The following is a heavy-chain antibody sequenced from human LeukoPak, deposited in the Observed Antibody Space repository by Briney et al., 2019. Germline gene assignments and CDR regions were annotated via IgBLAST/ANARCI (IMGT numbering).Heavy chain of an antibody. V-gene: IGHV4-61*02. CDR2: TYTSGST. Sequence: SQTLSLTCTVSGGSISSGSYYWSWTRQPAGKGLEWIGRTYTSGSTNYNPSLKSRVTISVDTSKNQFSLKLSSVAAADTAVYYCAREHSSSRRGMDVWGKGTTVTVSS. J-gene: IGHJ6*03. CDR1: GGSISSGSYY. D-gene: IGHD6-13*01. CDR3: AREHSSSRRGMDV.